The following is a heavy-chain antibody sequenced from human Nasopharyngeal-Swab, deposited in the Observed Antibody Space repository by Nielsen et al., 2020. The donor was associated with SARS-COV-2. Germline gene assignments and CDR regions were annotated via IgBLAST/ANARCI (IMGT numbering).Heavy chain of an antibody. D-gene: IGHD4-17*01. CDR3: VRARRFYGDYNTEAVS. CDR1: GFTFSDFY. V-gene: IGHV3-11*04. CDR2: ISSGGSTT. Sequence: GSLRLSCEASGFTFSDFYMSWIRQAPGKGLEWVSYISSGGSTTYYADSVKGRFTISRDNAKSSLYLQMNRLRDEDTAVYYCVRARRFYGDYNTEAVSWGQGTLVTVSS. J-gene: IGHJ5*02.